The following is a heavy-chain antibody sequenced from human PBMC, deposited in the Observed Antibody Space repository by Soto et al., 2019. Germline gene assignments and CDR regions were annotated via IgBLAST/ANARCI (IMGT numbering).Heavy chain of an antibody. CDR2: IYYSGST. D-gene: IGHD2-21*02. Sequence: SETLSLTCTVSGGSISSSSYYWGWIRQPPGKGLEWIGSIYYSGSTYYNPSLKSRVTISVDTSKNQFSLKLSSVTAADTAVYYCARVTEYYYYGMDVWGQGT. CDR1: GGSISSSSYY. CDR3: ARVTEYYYYGMDV. J-gene: IGHJ6*02. V-gene: IGHV4-39*01.